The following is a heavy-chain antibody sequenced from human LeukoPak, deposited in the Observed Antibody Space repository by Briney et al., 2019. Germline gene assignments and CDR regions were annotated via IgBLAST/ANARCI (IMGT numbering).Heavy chain of an antibody. J-gene: IGHJ5*02. CDR2: FDPEDGET. CDR3: ATETIGTGTDIVVVPAATRWFDP. V-gene: IGHV1-24*01. D-gene: IGHD2-2*01. CDR1: GYTLTELS. Sequence: GASVTVSFKVSGYTLTELSMHWVRQAPGKGLEWMGGFDPEDGETIYAQKFQGRVTMTEDTSTATAYMELSSLRSEDTAVYYCATETIGTGTDIVVVPAATRWFDPWGQGTLVTVSS.